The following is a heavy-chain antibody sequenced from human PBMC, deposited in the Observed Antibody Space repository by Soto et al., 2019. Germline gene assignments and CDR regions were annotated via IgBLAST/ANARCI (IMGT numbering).Heavy chain of an antibody. D-gene: IGHD3-10*01. Sequence: PSETLSLTCTVSGGSVSSGSYYWNWIRQPPGKGLEWIGYIYYSGSTNYNPSLKSRVTISVDTSKNQFSLKLSSVTAADTAVYYCARDNHYYGSGAFDYWGQGTLVTVSS. J-gene: IGHJ4*02. CDR1: GGSVSSGSYY. CDR2: IYYSGST. V-gene: IGHV4-61*01. CDR3: ARDNHYYGSGAFDY.